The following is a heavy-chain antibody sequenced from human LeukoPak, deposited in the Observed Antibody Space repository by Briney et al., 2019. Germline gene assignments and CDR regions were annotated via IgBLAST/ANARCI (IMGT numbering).Heavy chain of an antibody. Sequence: GGSLRLSCAASGFTLTTYAVHWVRQAPGKGLEWVAVIWFDGSNKFYSDSVRGRFTISRDNSKNTLYLQMNSLRAEDTAVYYCARHWSWYVDYWGQGTLVTVSS. V-gene: IGHV3-33*01. CDR2: IWFDGSNK. CDR1: GFTLTTYA. CDR3: ARHWSWYVDY. D-gene: IGHD6-13*01. J-gene: IGHJ4*02.